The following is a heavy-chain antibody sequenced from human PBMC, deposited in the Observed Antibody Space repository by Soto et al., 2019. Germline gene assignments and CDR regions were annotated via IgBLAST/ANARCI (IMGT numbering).Heavy chain of an antibody. J-gene: IGHJ6*02. CDR2: IIPMFPTA. D-gene: IGHD2-21*02. CDR1: GCTFSNHA. CDR3: ARDDATYCGGDCYRYFYYGMDV. V-gene: IGHV1-69*13. Sequence: SVKVSCKASGCTFSNHAISCVRQAPGQVLEWVGGIIPMFPTADYAQRFQGRVTITADDSTTTVYMELSGLRSEDTAMYYCARDDATYCGGDCYRYFYYGMDVWGQGTTVTVSS.